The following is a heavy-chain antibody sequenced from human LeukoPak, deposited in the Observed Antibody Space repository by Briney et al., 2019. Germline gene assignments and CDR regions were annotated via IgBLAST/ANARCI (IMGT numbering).Heavy chain of an antibody. CDR3: ARDPGRCTSSSCYPDY. Sequence: GGSLRLSCAASGNYWMHWVRQAPGKGLEWVSSISSSSSYIYYADSVKGRFTISRDNAKNSLYLQMNGLRAEDTAVYYCARDPGRCTSSSCYPDYWGQGTLVTVSS. J-gene: IGHJ4*02. CDR1: GNYW. D-gene: IGHD2-2*01. CDR2: ISSSSSYI. V-gene: IGHV3-21*01.